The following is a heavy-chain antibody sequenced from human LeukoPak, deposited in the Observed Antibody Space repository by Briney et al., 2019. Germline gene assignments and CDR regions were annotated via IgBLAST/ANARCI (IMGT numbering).Heavy chain of an antibody. CDR2: IYSGGST. J-gene: IGHJ6*02. CDR3: AKGVGAYYDFWSGYSYYYGMDV. D-gene: IGHD3-3*01. Sequence: GGSLRLSCAASGFTVSSNYMSWVRQAPGKGLEWVSVIYSGGSTYYADSVKGRFTISRDNSKNTLYLQMNSLRAEDTAVYYCAKGVGAYYDFWSGYSYYYGMDVWGQGTTVTVSS. V-gene: IGHV3-66*01. CDR1: GFTVSSNY.